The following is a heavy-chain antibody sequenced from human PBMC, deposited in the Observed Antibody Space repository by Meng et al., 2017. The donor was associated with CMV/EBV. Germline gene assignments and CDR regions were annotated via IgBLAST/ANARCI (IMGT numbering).Heavy chain of an antibody. Sequence: QAQLQQWGAGLLQPSETLSLTGAADGGSFSGYYWSWIRQPPGKGLEWIGEINHSGSTNYNPSLKSRVTISVDTSKNQFSLKLSSVTAADTAVYYCARGGIAAAGPFDYWGQGTLVTVSS. CDR1: GGSFSGYY. CDR3: ARGGIAAAGPFDY. D-gene: IGHD6-13*01. J-gene: IGHJ4*02. CDR2: INHSGST. V-gene: IGHV4-34*01.